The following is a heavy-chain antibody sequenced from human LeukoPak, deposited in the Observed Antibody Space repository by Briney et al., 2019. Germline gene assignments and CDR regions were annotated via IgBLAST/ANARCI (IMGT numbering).Heavy chain of an antibody. V-gene: IGHV3-23*01. Sequence: GGSLRLSCVASGFTFSSSVMHWVRQAPGKALECLSAFCGDNGNTYYADSVNGRFNINSDNSMNTLYLQMNDLGGDDTAVYYCAKRDSRCLEYWGQGTLVTVSS. CDR3: AKRDSRCLEY. D-gene: IGHD3-3*01. J-gene: IGHJ4*02. CDR1: GFTFSSSV. CDR2: FCGDNGNT.